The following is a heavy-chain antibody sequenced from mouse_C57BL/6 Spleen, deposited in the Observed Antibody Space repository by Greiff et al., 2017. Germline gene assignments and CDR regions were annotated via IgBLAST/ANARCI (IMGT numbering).Heavy chain of an antibody. CDR3: ARPAMDY. Sequence: VQLQQSGPELVKPGASVKISCKASGYAFSSSWMNWVKQRPGKGLEWIGRIYPGDGDTNYNGKFKGKATLTADKSSSKAYMQLSSLTSEDSAVYFCARPAMDYWGQGTSVTVSS. J-gene: IGHJ4*01. CDR1: GYAFSSSW. V-gene: IGHV1-82*01. CDR2: IYPGDGDT.